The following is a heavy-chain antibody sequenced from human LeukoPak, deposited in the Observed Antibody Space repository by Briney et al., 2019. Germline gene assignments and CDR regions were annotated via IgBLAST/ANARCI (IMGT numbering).Heavy chain of an antibody. CDR1: GGSFSGYY. D-gene: IGHD6-13*01. CDR3: ARSKLVNYYYYYMDV. J-gene: IGHJ6*03. CDR2: INHSGST. V-gene: IGHV4-34*01. Sequence: SETLSLTCAVYGGSFSGYYWIWIRQPPGKGLEWIGEINHSGSTNYNPSLKSRVTISVDTSKNQFSLKLSSVTAADTAVYYCARSKLVNYYYYYMDVWGKGTTVTVSS.